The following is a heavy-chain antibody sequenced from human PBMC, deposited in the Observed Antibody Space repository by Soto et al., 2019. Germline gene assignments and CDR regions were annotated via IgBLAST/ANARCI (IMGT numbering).Heavy chain of an antibody. J-gene: IGHJ6*02. CDR3: AREGVAPYYYYGMDI. Sequence: ASVKVSCKASENTFSTYSLHWVRQAPGQGLEWMGVINPTTTTTTDAQTFQGRVTMTTDTSTSTAYMELRSLRSDDTAVYYCAREGVAPYYYYGMDIWGQGTPVTVS. CDR2: INPTTTTT. V-gene: IGHV1-46*01. CDR1: ENTFSTYS. D-gene: IGHD5-12*01.